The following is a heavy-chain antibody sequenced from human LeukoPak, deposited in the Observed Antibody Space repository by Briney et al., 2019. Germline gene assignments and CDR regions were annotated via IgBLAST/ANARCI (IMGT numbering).Heavy chain of an antibody. CDR1: GGSISSYY. V-gene: IGHV4-59*01. Sequence: SETLSLTCTVSGGSISSYYWSWIRQPPGKGLEWIGYIYYSGSTNYNPSLKSRVTISVDTSKNQFSLKLSSVTAADTAVYYCARDRPSIAARPKGAFDIWGQGTMVTVSS. CDR2: IYYSGST. CDR3: ARDRPSIAARPKGAFDI. D-gene: IGHD6-6*01. J-gene: IGHJ3*02.